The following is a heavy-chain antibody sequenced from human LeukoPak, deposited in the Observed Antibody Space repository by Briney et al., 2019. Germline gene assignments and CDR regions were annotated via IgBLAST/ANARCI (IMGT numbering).Heavy chain of an antibody. Sequence: PSETLSLTCTVSGGSISSGSYYWSWIRQPAGKGLEWIGRIYTSGSTNYNPSLKSRVTISVDTSKNQFALKLSSVTAADTAVYYCARGHLGLSPWGQGTLVTVSS. V-gene: IGHV4-61*02. CDR1: GGSISSGSYY. CDR2: IYTSGST. J-gene: IGHJ5*02. D-gene: IGHD3-10*01. CDR3: ARGHLGLSP.